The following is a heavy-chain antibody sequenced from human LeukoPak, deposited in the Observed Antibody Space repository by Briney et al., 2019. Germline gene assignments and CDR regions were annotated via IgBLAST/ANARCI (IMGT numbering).Heavy chain of an antibody. Sequence: ASVKVSCKASGYTFTSYDINWVRQATGQGLEWMGWMNPNSGNTGYAQKFQGRVTMTRNTSISTAYMELSSLRSEDTAVYCCARTDYSYYYYYGMDVWGQGTTVTVSS. J-gene: IGHJ6*02. CDR3: ARTDYSYYYYYGMDV. CDR1: GYTFTSYD. V-gene: IGHV1-8*01. D-gene: IGHD4-11*01. CDR2: MNPNSGNT.